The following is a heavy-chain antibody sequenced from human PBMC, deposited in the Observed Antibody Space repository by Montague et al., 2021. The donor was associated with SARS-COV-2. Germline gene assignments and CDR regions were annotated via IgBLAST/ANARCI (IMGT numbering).Heavy chain of an antibody. J-gene: IGHJ3*01. Sequence: SETLSLTCAVYSGSFSDVYWTWIRQHPGKGLEWIGEINHTGSASYNPSLKSRVTLSVDTSKNQFSLKLQAVTAAETAVYYCSRGQVTISGRLIFFPAAGPLDGWGQGTLVTVSS. D-gene: IGHD3-3*01. V-gene: IGHV4-34*01. CDR2: INHTGSA. CDR3: SRGQVTISGRLIFFPAAGPLDG. CDR1: SGSFSDVY.